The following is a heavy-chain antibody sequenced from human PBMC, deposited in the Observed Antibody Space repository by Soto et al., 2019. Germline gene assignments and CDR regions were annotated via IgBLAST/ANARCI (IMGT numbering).Heavy chain of an antibody. Sequence: GGSLRLSCAASGFTFSSYAMSWVRQAPGKGLEWVSAISGSGGSTYYADSVKGRFTISRDNSKNTLYLQMNSLRAEDTAVYYCAKVGTVTLTGLFDYWGQGTLVTSPQ. CDR1: GFTFSSYA. CDR3: AKVGTVTLTGLFDY. J-gene: IGHJ4*02. D-gene: IGHD4-4*01. CDR2: ISGSGGST. V-gene: IGHV3-23*01.